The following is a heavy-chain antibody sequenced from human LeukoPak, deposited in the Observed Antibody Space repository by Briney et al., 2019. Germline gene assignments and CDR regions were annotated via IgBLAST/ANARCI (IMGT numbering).Heavy chain of an antibody. CDR2: INHSGST. Sequence: PSETLSLTCAVYGGSFSGHYWSWIRQPPGKGLEWIGEINHSGSTNYNPSLKSRVTISVDTSKNQFSLKLSSVTAADTAVYYCARSFGVVIRVGWFDPWGQGTLVTVSS. CDR1: GGSFSGHY. D-gene: IGHD3-3*01. V-gene: IGHV4-34*01. J-gene: IGHJ5*02. CDR3: ARSFGVVIRVGWFDP.